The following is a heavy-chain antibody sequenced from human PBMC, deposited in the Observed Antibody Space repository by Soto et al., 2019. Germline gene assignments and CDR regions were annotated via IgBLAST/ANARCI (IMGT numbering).Heavy chain of an antibody. J-gene: IGHJ4*02. Sequence: PGGSLRLSCAASGFTFSSYAMSWVRQAPGKGLEWVSAISGDGSSTYFADSGKGRFTISRDNSKNTLYLQMNSLRAEDTAVYYCAKDWEFDWPNYYFDYWGQGTLVT. CDR2: ISGDGSST. V-gene: IGHV3-23*01. D-gene: IGHD3-9*01. CDR1: GFTFSSYA. CDR3: AKDWEFDWPNYYFDY.